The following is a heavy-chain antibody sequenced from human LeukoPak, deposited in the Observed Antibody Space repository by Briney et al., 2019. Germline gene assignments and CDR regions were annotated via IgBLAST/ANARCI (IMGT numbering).Heavy chain of an antibody. J-gene: IGHJ4*02. Sequence: ASVKVSCKASGYTFTTYYMHWVRQAPGQGLEWMGIINPSGGSTSYAQKFQGRVTITADKSTSTAYMELSSLRSEDTAVYYCARGIREFAPRERFDYWGQGTLVTVSS. CDR2: INPSGGST. CDR3: ARGIREFAPRERFDY. V-gene: IGHV1-46*01. D-gene: IGHD1-26*01. CDR1: GYTFTTYY.